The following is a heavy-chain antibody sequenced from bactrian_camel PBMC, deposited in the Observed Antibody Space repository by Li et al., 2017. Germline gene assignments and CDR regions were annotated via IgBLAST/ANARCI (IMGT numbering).Heavy chain of an antibody. CDR3: ATWGDFAH. CDR1: GYTYNRNC. CDR2: IATGSGNT. D-gene: IGHD5*01. V-gene: IGHV3S1*01. Sequence: HVQLVESGGGSVQAGGSLRLSCAASGYTYNRNCMAWFRQAPGKEREGVARIATGSGNTYYADSVKGRFTISQDNAKNTLYLQLNSLKSEDTALYYCATWGDFAHWGQGTQVTVS. J-gene: IGHJ4*01.